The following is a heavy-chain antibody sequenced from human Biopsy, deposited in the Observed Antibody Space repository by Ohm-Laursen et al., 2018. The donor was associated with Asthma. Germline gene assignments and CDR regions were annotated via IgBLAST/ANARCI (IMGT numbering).Heavy chain of an antibody. CDR1: GFTFSRFA. Sequence: SLRLSCAASGFTFSRFAMSWVRQAPGKGLEWVSAIARSAGRTDYADSVKGRFTISRDNSKNTLYLQMNSLRAEDTAVYYCAREGGDYLSGYYYYYGMDVWGQGTTVTVSS. D-gene: IGHD4-17*01. J-gene: IGHJ6*02. V-gene: IGHV3-23*01. CDR3: AREGGDYLSGYYYYYGMDV. CDR2: IARSAGRT.